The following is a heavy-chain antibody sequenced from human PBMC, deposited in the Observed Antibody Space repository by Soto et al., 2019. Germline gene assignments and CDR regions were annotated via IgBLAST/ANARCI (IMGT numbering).Heavy chain of an antibody. J-gene: IGHJ5*02. CDR1: GGSISRYY. CDR2: VYNSGST. D-gene: IGHD4-17*01. Sequence: SETLSLTCTVSGGSISRYYWSWIRQPPGKGLEWIGYVYNSGSTIYNPSLKSRVTISVDTSKNQFSLNLRSVTAADTAVYYCVGDGAETTVGVPWFDPWGQGTLVTVSS. V-gene: IGHV4-59*01. CDR3: VGDGAETTVGVPWFDP.